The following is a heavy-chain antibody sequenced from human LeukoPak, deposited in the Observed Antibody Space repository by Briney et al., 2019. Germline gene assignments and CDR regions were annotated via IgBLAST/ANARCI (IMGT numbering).Heavy chain of an antibody. J-gene: IGHJ5*02. CDR1: GGSFSGYY. Sequence: PSETLSLTCAVYGGSFSGYYWSWIRQPPGKGLEWIGEINHSGGTNYNPSLKSRVTISVDTSKNQFSLKLSSVTAADTAVYYCARRSVAGVSNWFDPWGQGILVTVSS. D-gene: IGHD6-19*01. CDR2: INHSGGT. V-gene: IGHV4-34*01. CDR3: ARRSVAGVSNWFDP.